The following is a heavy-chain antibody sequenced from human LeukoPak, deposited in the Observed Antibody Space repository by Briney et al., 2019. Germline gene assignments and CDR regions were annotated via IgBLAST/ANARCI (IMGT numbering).Heavy chain of an antibody. CDR1: TSR. V-gene: IGHV1-18*03. CDR2: IGSYGGDT. Sequence: ASVKVSCKATSRISWVRQAPGQGLEWMGWIGSYGGDTYYAQKFQGRVTVTTDTSTSTTYMELRSLRSDDMAVYYCARDLWNFDDSGGYNRDFDSWGQGTLVTVSS. D-gene: IGHD3-22*01. J-gene: IGHJ5*01. CDR3: ARDLWNFDDSGGYNRDFDS.